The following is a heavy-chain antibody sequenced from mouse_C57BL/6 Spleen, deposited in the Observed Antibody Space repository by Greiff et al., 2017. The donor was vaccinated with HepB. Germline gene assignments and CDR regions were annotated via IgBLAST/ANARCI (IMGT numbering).Heavy chain of an antibody. CDR1: GYTFTSYW. D-gene: IGHD1-1*01. CDR3: ASSATEAWFAY. CDR2: INLSSGYT. V-gene: IGHV1-7*01. J-gene: IGHJ3*01. Sequence: QVQLQQSGAELAKPGASVKLSCKASGYTFTSYWMPGVKRRHGQGLEWIGYINLSSGYTKYNQKFKYKTTLTADKSSSTAYMQLSSLTYEDSAVYYCASSATEAWFAYWGQGTLVTVSA.